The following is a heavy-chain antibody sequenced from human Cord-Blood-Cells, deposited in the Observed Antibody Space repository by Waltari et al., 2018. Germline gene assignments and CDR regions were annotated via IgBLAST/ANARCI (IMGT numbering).Heavy chain of an antibody. CDR3: ARDDGYNWNFDY. J-gene: IGHJ4*02. V-gene: IGHV3-21*01. D-gene: IGHD1-20*01. Sequence: EVQLVESGGGLVKPGGSLRLSCAASGFTFSTSSMNWVRQAPGKGLEWVSSISSSSSYIYYADSVKGRFTISRDNAKNSLYLQMNSLRAEDTAVYYCARDDGYNWNFDYWGQGTLVTVSS. CDR1: GFTFSTSS. CDR2: ISSSSSYI.